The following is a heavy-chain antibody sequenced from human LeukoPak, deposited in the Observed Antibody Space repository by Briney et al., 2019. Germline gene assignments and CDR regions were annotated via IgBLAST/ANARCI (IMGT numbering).Heavy chain of an antibody. CDR2: INRDGSSA. J-gene: IGHJ4*02. V-gene: IGHV3-74*01. CDR3: ARGVNGCYYQDY. Sequence: PGGSLRLSCAASGFTLSSYWMHWVRQAPGKGLVWVSRINRDGSSANYADSVRGRFTISRDNAKNTLYLQMDSLRAEDAAVYYCARGVNGCYYQDYWGQGSLVTVSS. CDR1: GFTLSSYW. D-gene: IGHD3-22*01.